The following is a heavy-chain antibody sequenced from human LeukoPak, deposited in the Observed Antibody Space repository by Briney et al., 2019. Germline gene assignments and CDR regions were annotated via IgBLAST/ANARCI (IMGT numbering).Heavy chain of an antibody. CDR2: IYYSGST. CDR1: GGSISSYY. J-gene: IGHJ4*02. Sequence: SETLSLTCTVSGGSISSYYWSWIRQPPGKGLEWIGNIYYSGSTYYNPSLKSRVTISVDTSKNQFSLKLRSVTAADTAVYYCARESSGSSARDYWGQGTLVTVSS. V-gene: IGHV4-59*12. CDR3: ARESSGSSARDY. D-gene: IGHD3-10*01.